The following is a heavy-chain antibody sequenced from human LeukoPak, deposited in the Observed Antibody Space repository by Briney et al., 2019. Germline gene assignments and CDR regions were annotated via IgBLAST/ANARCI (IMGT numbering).Heavy chain of an antibody. CDR3: ARDLYSGYYFGSRVYPRAFYFDY. V-gene: IGHV1-2*02. CDR1: GYTFTGYY. J-gene: IGHJ4*02. Sequence: ASVKVSCKASGYTFTGYYMHWVRQAPGQGLEWMGWINPNNGGTNYTQKFQGRVTMTRDTSISTAYMELSRLRSDDTAVYYCARDLYSGYYFGSRVYPRAFYFDYWGQGTPVTVSS. CDR2: INPNNGGT. D-gene: IGHD3-22*01.